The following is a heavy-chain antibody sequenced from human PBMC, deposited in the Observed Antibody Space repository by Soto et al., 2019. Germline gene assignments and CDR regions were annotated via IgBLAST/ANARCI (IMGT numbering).Heavy chain of an antibody. CDR3: ARDRDIVVVPAATGRPYYYGMDV. Sequence: ASETLSLTCTVSGGTISSGGYYWSWIRQHPGKGLEWIGYIYYSGSTYYNTSLKSRVTISVDTCKNQFSLKLSSVTAADTAVYYCARDRDIVVVPAATGRPYYYGMDVWGQGTTVTVSS. J-gene: IGHJ6*02. CDR1: GGTISSGGYY. D-gene: IGHD2-2*01. V-gene: IGHV4-31*03. CDR2: IYYSGST.